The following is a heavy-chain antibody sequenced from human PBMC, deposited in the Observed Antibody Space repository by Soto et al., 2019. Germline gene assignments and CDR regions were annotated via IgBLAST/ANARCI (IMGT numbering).Heavy chain of an antibody. CDR3: ARVVPGAEAWFGP. Sequence: QVQLVQSGGEVKRPGASVKVSCKTSGYTFSNYGITWVRQAPGQPLEWLGWISLYSDVTNYAQKFPGRVAMTTETSPTTAYMELRSLRSDDTAVYYCARVVPGAEAWFGPWGQGTLVTVSS. CDR2: ISLYSDVT. V-gene: IGHV1-18*01. D-gene: IGHD2-2*01. J-gene: IGHJ5*02. CDR1: GYTFSNYG.